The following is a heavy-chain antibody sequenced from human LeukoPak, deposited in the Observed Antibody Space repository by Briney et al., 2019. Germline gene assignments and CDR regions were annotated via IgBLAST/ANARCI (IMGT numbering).Heavy chain of an antibody. V-gene: IGHV1-18*01. J-gene: IGHJ4*02. CDR3: AAGNYYDSSGYYHLGYFDY. CDR1: SYTFTSYG. D-gene: IGHD3-22*01. CDR2: IGAYNGNT. Sequence: AASVKVSCKASSYTFTSYGISWVRQAPGQGLEWMGWIGAYNGNTNYAQKLQGRVTMTTDTSTSTAYMELRSLRSDDTAVYYCAAGNYYDSSGYYHLGYFDYWGQGTLVTVSS.